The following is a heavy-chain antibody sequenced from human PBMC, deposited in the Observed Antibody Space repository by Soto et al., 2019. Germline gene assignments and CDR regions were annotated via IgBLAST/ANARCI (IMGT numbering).Heavy chain of an antibody. J-gene: IGHJ4*02. CDR1: GGSISSSNW. CDR3: ARDRHYGSGSLFGRHYFDY. Sequence: KPSETLSLTCAVSGGSISSSNWWSWVRQPPGKGLEWIGEIYHSGSTNYNPSLKSRVTISVDKSKNQFSLKLSSVTAADTAVYYCARDRHYGSGSLFGRHYFDYWGQGTLVTVSS. CDR2: IYHSGST. D-gene: IGHD3-10*01. V-gene: IGHV4-4*02.